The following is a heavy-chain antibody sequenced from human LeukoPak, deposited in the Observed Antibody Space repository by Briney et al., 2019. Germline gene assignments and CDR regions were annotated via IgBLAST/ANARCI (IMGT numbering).Heavy chain of an antibody. D-gene: IGHD4-17*01. CDR3: ARAATTTVTLGWFDP. J-gene: IGHJ5*02. Sequence: ASVTLSFKASGYTFTDYGITWVRQAPGQGHEWKGWISGYNGNTNSAQKLQGRVTMTTDTSTSTAYMELRSLKSDDTAVYYCARAATTTVTLGWFDPWGQGTRITVSS. CDR2: ISGYNGNT. CDR1: GYTFTDYG. V-gene: IGHV1-18*01.